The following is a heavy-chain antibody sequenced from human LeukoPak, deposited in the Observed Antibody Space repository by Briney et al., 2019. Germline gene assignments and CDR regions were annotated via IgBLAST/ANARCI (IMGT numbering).Heavy chain of an antibody. CDR2: INHSGST. CDR3: ARTSAYGPYYFDY. CDR1: GGSFSGYY. D-gene: IGHD3-10*01. J-gene: IGHJ4*02. Sequence: SETLSLTCAVYGGSFSGYYWSWIRQPPGKGLEWIGEINHSGSTNYNPSLKSRVTISVDTSKNQFSLKLSSVTAADTAVYYCARTSAYGPYYFDYWGQGTLVTVSS. V-gene: IGHV4-34*01.